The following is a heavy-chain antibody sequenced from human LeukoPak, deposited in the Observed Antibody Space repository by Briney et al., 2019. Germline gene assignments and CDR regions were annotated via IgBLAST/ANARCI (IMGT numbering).Heavy chain of an antibody. D-gene: IGHD2-2*01. J-gene: IGHJ6*03. CDR3: ARNGYCSSTSCYLGDYYYYYYMDV. CDR2: ISAYNGNT. V-gene: IGHV1-18*01. Sequence: ASVKVSCKASGYTFTSYGISWVRQAPGQGLEWMGWISAYNGNTNYAQKLQGRVTMTTDTSTSTAYMELRSLRSDDTAVYYCARNGYCSSTSCYLGDYYYYYYMDVWGKGTTVTVSS. CDR1: GYTFTSYG.